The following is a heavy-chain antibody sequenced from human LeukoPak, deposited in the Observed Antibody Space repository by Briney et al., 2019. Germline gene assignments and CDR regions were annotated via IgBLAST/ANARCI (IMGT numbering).Heavy chain of an antibody. CDR2: MNPNSGNT. D-gene: IGHD2-21*02. J-gene: IGHJ3*02. Sequence: DSVTVSCKASGYTFTSYDINWVRQAAGQGLEWKGWMNPNSGNTGYAQKFQGRVTMTRNTSINTAYMELSSPRSEDTAVYYCARGSLYCGGDCYHDIWGQGTMVTVSS. CDR1: GYTFTSYD. V-gene: IGHV1-8*01. CDR3: ARGSLYCGGDCYHDI.